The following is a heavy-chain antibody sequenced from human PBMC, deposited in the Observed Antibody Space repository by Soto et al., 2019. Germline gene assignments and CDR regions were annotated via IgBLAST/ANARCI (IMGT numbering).Heavy chain of an antibody. Sequence: GGSLRLSCAASGFTVSSNYMSWVRQAPGKGLEWVSVIYSGGSTYYADSVKGRFTISRDNSKNTLYLQMNSLRADDSALYYCAKASGYISGWDSGGPGTLVTVSS. CDR2: IYSGGST. J-gene: IGHJ4*02. CDR3: AKASGYISGWDS. V-gene: IGHV3-53*01. CDR1: GFTVSSNY. D-gene: IGHD6-19*01.